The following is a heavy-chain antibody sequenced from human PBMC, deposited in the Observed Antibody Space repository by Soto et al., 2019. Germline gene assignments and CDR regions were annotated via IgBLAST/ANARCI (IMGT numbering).Heavy chain of an antibody. Sequence: EVQLVEAGGGLVQPGRSLRLSCVGSGFTFDDYAMHWVRQAAGKGLEWVSGISWDSDMIEYADSVQGRFTISRDNAKNSLYLQIISLRPEDTALYICARDMTPNYSESYAYAAFDMWGLGTMITVSS. J-gene: IGHJ3*02. CDR2: ISWDSDMI. CDR3: ARDMTPNYSESYAYAAFDM. D-gene: IGHD3-16*01. V-gene: IGHV3-9*01. CDR1: GFTFDDYA.